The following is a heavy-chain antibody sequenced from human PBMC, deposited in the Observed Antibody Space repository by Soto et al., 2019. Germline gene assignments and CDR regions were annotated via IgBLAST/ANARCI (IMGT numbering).Heavy chain of an antibody. Sequence: ASVKVSCKASGYTFTSYGISWVRQAPGQGLEWMGWISAYNGNTNYAQKLQGRVTMTTDTSTSTAYMELRSLRSDDTAVYYCARVGVYSSSWYWFDPWGQGTLVTVSS. CDR1: GYTFTSYG. V-gene: IGHV1-18*01. CDR3: ARVGVYSSSWYWFDP. CDR2: ISAYNGNT. J-gene: IGHJ5*02. D-gene: IGHD6-13*01.